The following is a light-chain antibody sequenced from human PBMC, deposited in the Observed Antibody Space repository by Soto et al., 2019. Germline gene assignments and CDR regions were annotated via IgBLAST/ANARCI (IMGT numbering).Light chain of an antibody. V-gene: IGKV3-11*01. J-gene: IGKJ4*01. CDR2: DVS. CDR3: QPRSNWPVT. Sequence: EIVLTQSPVTLSLSPGERATLSCRASQSVYTYLAWYQQKPGQAPRLLIYDVSNRATGIPARFSGSGSGTDFTLTISSLEPEAFAVYYCQPRSNWPVTFGGGTKVEIK. CDR1: QSVYTY.